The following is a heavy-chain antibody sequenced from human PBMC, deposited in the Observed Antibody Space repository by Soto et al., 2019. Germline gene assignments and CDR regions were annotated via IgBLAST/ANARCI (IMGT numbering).Heavy chain of an antibody. Sequence: EVQLVESGGGLVQPGESLRLSCAASGFTFSSYWMHWVRQAPGKGLVWVSRINSDGSSTSHAGSVTGRFTISRANAKNTLYLQMNSLGAEDTAVYYCVRTSLVVAAATREDYWGQGTLVTVSS. CDR3: VRTSLVVAAATREDY. J-gene: IGHJ4*02. CDR2: INSDGSST. D-gene: IGHD2-15*01. CDR1: GFTFSSYW. V-gene: IGHV3-74*01.